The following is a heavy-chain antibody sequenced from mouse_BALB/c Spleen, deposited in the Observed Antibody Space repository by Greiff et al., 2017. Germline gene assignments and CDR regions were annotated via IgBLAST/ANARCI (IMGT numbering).Heavy chain of an antibody. V-gene: IGHV2-9*02. CDR2: IWAGGST. CDR3: ARDHYGYGMDY. CDR1: GFSLTSYG. J-gene: IGHJ4*01. Sequence: VQLKESGPGLVAPSQSLSITCTVSGFSLTSYGVHWVRQPPGKGLEWLGVIWAGGSTNYNSALMSRLSISKDNSKSQVFLQMNSLQTDDTAMYYGARDHYGYGMDYWGQGTSVTVSS. D-gene: IGHD1-2*01.